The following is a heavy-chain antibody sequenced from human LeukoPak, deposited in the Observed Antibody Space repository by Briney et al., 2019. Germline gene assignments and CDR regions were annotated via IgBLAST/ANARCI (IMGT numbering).Heavy chain of an antibody. CDR2: INPNSGGT. Sequence: ASVKVSCKASGYTFTGCYMHWVRQAPGQGLEWMGWINPNSGGTNYAQKFQGRVTMTRDTSISTAYMELSRLRSDDTAVYYCASAWADSSGHDYWGQGTLVTVSS. J-gene: IGHJ4*02. D-gene: IGHD3-22*01. CDR3: ASAWADSSGHDY. V-gene: IGHV1-2*02. CDR1: GYTFTGCY.